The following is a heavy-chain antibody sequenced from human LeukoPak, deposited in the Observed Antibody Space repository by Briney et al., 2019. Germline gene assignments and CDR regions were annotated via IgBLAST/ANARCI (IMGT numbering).Heavy chain of an antibody. V-gene: IGHV3-23*01. CDR2: ISGSGGST. CDR3: ARDSHGSIDY. CDR1: GFTFSSYA. J-gene: IGHJ4*02. D-gene: IGHD3-10*01. Sequence: GGSLRLSGAASGFTFSSYAMSWVRQAPGKGLEWVSAISGSGGSTYYADSVKGRFTISRDNSKNTLYLQMNSLRAEDTAVYYCARDSHGSIDYWGQGTLVTVSS.